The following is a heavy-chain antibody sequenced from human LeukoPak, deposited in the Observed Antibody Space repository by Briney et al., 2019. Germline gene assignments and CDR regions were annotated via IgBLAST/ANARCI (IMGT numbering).Heavy chain of an antibody. CDR3: AKDGDIVLMVYAISYFDY. CDR2: IGHDGSDP. J-gene: IGHJ4*02. CDR1: GFTFKNYA. D-gene: IGHD2-8*01. V-gene: IGHV3-23*01. Sequence: GGSLRLSCAASGFTFKNYAMSWVRQAPGKGLEWVSAIGHDGSDPKYAGSVKGRFTISRDNSKNTLYLQMNSLRAEDTAVYYCAKDGDIVLMVYAISYFDYWGQGTLVTVSS.